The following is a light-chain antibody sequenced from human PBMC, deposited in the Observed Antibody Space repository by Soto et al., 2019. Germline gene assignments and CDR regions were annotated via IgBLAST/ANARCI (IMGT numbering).Light chain of an antibody. CDR3: SSYTSSSLYV. CDR2: DVS. J-gene: IGLJ1*01. V-gene: IGLV2-14*01. Sequence: QSALTQPASVSGSPGQSITIPCSGTSSDVGGYNYVSWYQQHPGKAPKLMIYDVSNRPSGVSNRFSGSKSGNTASLPISGRQAEDGADYYCSSYTSSSLYVFGTGTKVTVL. CDR1: SSDVGGYNY.